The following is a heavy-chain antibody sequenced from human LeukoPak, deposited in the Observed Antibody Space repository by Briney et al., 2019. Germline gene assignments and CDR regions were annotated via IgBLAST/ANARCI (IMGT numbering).Heavy chain of an antibody. CDR2: IKQDGSEK. D-gene: IGHD3-3*01. Sequence: GGSLRLSCEASGFTLSSFWMSWVRQAPGKGLEWVASIKQDGSEKNCVDSVKGRFTISKDNAKNSLYLQMNSLRAEDTAVYYCARVGRVLRFLEWLGYFDYWGQGTLVTVSS. J-gene: IGHJ4*02. V-gene: IGHV3-7*01. CDR1: GFTLSSFW. CDR3: ARVGRVLRFLEWLGYFDY.